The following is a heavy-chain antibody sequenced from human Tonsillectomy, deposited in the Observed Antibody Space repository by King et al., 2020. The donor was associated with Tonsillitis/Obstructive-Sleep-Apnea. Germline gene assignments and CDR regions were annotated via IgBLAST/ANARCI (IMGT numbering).Heavy chain of an antibody. CDR3: ARDLDYYGSLGDY. D-gene: IGHD3-10*01. V-gene: IGHV3-7*04. CDR1: GFTFSSYW. CDR2: IKQDGSEK. J-gene: IGHJ4*02. Sequence: QLVQSGGGLVQPGGSLRLSCAASGFTFSSYWMSWVRQAPGKGLEWVANIKQDGSEKYYVDSVKGRFTISRDNAKNSLYLQMNSLRAEDTAVYYCARDLDYYGSLGDYWGQGTLVTVSS.